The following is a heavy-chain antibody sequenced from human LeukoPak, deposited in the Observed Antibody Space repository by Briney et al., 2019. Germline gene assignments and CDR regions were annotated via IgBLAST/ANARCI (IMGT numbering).Heavy chain of an antibody. CDR3: TRRGTTVTSGFGMDV. CDR2: IRSKANSYAT. D-gene: IGHD4-17*01. J-gene: IGHJ6*02. Sequence: PGGSLKLSCAASGFTFSGSAMHWVRQASGKGLEWVGRIRSKANSYATAYAASVKGRCTISRDGSKNTAYLQMNSLKTEDTAVYYCTRRGTTVTSGFGMDVWGQGTTVTVSS. V-gene: IGHV3-73*01. CDR1: GFTFSGSA.